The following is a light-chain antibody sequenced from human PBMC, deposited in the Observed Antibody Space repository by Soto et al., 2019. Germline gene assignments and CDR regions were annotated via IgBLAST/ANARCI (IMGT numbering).Light chain of an antibody. CDR3: SSYLGSNPFV. Sequence: QSALTQAPAASGSPGQSVTISCTGTSSDVGGYDYVSWYQQHPGKAPKLMIYEVTKRPSGVPDRFSGSKSGNTASLTVSGLQADDEADYYCSSYLGSNPFVLGPGINVTVL. CDR2: EVT. J-gene: IGLJ1*01. CDR1: SSDVGGYDY. V-gene: IGLV2-8*01.